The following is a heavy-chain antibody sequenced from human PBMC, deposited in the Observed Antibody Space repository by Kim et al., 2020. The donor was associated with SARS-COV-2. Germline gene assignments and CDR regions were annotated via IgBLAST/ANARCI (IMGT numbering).Heavy chain of an antibody. Sequence: GGSLRLSCAASGFTFSSYGMHWVRQAPGKGLEWVAVIWYDGSNKYYADSVKGRFTISRDNSKNTLYLQMNSLRAEDTAVYYCARDQGGLGYCSRTSCCAFDNWGQGTLVTVSS. CDR3: ARDQGGLGYCSRTSCCAFDN. CDR2: IWYDGSNK. J-gene: IGHJ4*02. CDR1: GFTFSSYG. D-gene: IGHD2-2*01. V-gene: IGHV3-33*01.